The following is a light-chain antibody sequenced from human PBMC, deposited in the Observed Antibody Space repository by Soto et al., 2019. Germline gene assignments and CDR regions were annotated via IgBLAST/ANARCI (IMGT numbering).Light chain of an antibody. V-gene: IGLV2-14*01. Sequence: QSALTQPASVSGSPGQSITISCTGTSSDIGGLYNYVSWYQQHPGKAPKLMIYDANERPSGVSDRFSGSKSGNTASLTISGLQAEDEAVYFCSAYSSGALPVVFGGGTKVTVL. CDR3: SAYSSGALPVV. CDR1: SSDIGGLYNY. CDR2: DAN. J-gene: IGLJ2*01.